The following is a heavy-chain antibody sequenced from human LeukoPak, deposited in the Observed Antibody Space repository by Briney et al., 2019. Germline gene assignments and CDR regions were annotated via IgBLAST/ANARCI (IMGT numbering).Heavy chain of an antibody. Sequence: GRSLRLSCAASGFTFDDCAMHWVRQAPGKGLEWVSGISWNSGNIGYADSVKGRFTISRDNAKNSLYLQMNSLRAEDTALYYCARESGWFDPWGQGTLVTVSS. D-gene: IGHD1-26*01. CDR1: GFTFDDCA. CDR3: ARESGWFDP. J-gene: IGHJ5*02. CDR2: ISWNSGNI. V-gene: IGHV3-9*01.